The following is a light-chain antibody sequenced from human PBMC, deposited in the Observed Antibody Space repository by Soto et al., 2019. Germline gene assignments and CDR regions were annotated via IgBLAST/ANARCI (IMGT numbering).Light chain of an antibody. CDR1: SGHSSYI. Sequence: QPVLTQSSSASASLGSSVKLNCTLSSGHSSYIIAWHQQQPGKAPRYLMKLEGSGGYDKGSGVPDRFSGSSSGADRYLTISNLQFEDKADYFCETWDTNTWVFGGWTKLTVL. CDR3: ETWDTNTWV. CDR2: LEGSGGY. J-gene: IGLJ3*02. V-gene: IGLV4-60*02.